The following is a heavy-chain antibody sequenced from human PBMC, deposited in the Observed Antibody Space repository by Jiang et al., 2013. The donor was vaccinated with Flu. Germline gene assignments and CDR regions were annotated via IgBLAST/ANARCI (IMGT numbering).Heavy chain of an antibody. Sequence: CKASGYTFTSYYMHWVRQAPGQGLEWMGIINPSGGSTSYAQKFQGRVTMTRDTSTSTVYMELSSLRSEDTAVYYCARDIVVVVAATTNYYYYGMDVWGQGTTVTVSS. CDR3: ARDIVVVVAATTNYYYYGMDV. J-gene: IGHJ6*02. CDR1: GYTFTSYY. CDR2: INPSGGST. D-gene: IGHD2-15*01. V-gene: IGHV1-46*01.